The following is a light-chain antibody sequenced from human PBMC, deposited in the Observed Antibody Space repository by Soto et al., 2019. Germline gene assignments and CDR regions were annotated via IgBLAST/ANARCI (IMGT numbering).Light chain of an antibody. CDR3: NSYTSSSTYV. CDR2: EVS. J-gene: IGLJ1*01. V-gene: IGLV2-18*02. CDR1: SSDVGSYNR. Sequence: LTQPPSVSGSPGQSVTISCTGTSSDVGSYNRVSWYQQPPGTAPQLMIYEVSNRPSGVPDRFSGSKSGNTASLTISGLQAEDEADYYCNSYTSSSTYVFGTGTKVTVL.